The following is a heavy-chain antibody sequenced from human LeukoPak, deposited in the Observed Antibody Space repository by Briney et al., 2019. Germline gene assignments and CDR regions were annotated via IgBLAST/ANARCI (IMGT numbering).Heavy chain of an antibody. CDR1: GGSISSYY. V-gene: IGHV4-59*01. CDR3: ARGGHCSGDSCFYYYYYGMDV. Sequence: SSETLSLTCTVSGGSISSYYWSWIRQPPGKGLEWIGYIYYSGSTNYNPSLKSRVTISVDTSKNQFSLKLSSVTAADTAVYYCARGGHCSGDSCFYYYYYGMDVWGQGTTVTVSS. D-gene: IGHD2-15*01. CDR2: IYYSGST. J-gene: IGHJ6*02.